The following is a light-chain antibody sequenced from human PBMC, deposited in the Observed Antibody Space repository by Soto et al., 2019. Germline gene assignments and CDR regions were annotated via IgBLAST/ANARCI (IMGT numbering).Light chain of an antibody. CDR1: QSISTY. CDR2: TAS. CDR3: QQSYGIPPVT. Sequence: DIQMTQSPSSLSASVGDRVTITCRVSQSISTYLNWYQQHPGKAPKLLIYTASNLESGVPSRFSGSGSGTDFTLTISSLQPEDFATYYCQQSYGIPPVTFGGGTKVEIK. V-gene: IGKV1-39*01. J-gene: IGKJ4*01.